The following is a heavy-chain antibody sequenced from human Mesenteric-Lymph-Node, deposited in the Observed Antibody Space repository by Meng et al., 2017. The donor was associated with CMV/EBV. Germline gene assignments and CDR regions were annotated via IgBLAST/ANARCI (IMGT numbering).Heavy chain of an antibody. V-gene: IGHV4-39*07. CDR3: ARGRVPAADFDY. D-gene: IGHD2-2*01. Sequence: SETLSLSCTVSGGPISTNNYYWGWIRQPPGKGLEWIGSIYSSGSTYYNPSLKSRVTIFVDTSKNQFSLKLSSVTAADTAVYYCARGRVPAADFDYWGQGTLVTVSS. CDR1: GGPISTNNYY. CDR2: IYSSGST. J-gene: IGHJ4*02.